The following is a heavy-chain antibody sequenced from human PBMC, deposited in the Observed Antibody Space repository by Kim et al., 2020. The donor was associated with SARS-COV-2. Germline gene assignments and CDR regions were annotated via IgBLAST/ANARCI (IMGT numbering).Heavy chain of an antibody. CDR2: IWYDGSNK. Sequence: GGSLRLSCAASGFTFSSYGMHWVRQAPRKGLEWVAVIWYDGSNKYYADSVKGRFTISRDNSKNTLYLQMNSLRAEDTAVYYCARDRYGARYYYMDVWGKGTTVTVSS. J-gene: IGHJ6*03. CDR1: GFTFSSYG. V-gene: IGHV3-33*01. D-gene: IGHD4-17*01. CDR3: ARDRYGARYYYMDV.